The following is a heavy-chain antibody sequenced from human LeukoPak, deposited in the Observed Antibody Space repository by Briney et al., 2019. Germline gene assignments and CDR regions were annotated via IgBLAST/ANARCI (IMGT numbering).Heavy chain of an antibody. CDR2: MNPNSGNT. D-gene: IGHD7-27*01. CDR1: GYTFTSYD. CDR3: ASELTGVAFDI. V-gene: IGHV1-8*01. J-gene: IGHJ3*02. Sequence: ASVKVSCKASGYTFTSYDINWVRQATGQGLEWMGWMNPNSGNTGYAQKFQGRVTITADESTSTAYMELSSLRSEDTAVYYCASELTGVAFDIWGQGTMVTVSS.